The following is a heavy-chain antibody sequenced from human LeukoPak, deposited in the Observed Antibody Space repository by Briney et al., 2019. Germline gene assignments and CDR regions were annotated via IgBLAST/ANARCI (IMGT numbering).Heavy chain of an antibody. Sequence: SETLSLTCTVSGGSISSSSYYWGWIRQPPGKGLEWIGSIYLSGSTYYNPSLKSRVTMSVDTSKNQFSLKLSSVTAADTAVYYCARVPFSGEDWFDPWGQGTLVTVSS. CDR1: GGSISSSSYY. CDR3: ARVPFSGEDWFDP. J-gene: IGHJ5*02. CDR2: IYLSGST. D-gene: IGHD3-10*01. V-gene: IGHV4-39*07.